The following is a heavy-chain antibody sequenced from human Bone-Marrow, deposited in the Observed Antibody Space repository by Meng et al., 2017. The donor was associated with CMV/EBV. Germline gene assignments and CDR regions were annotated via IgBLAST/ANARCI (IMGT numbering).Heavy chain of an antibody. J-gene: IGHJ4*02. CDR1: GGSLSRSSSY. D-gene: IGHD1-26*01. CDR3: ARERYSGSYV. V-gene: IGHV4-39*02. CDR2: IYYSGST. Sequence: LTCTVSGGSLSRSSSYWGWIRQPPGKGLEWIGSIYYSGSTYYNPSLKSRVTISVDTSKNQFSLKLSSVTAADTAVYYCARERYSGSYVWGQGTLVTVSS.